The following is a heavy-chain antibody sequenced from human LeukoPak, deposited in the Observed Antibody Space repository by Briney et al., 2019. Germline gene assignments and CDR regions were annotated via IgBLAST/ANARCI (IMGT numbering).Heavy chain of an antibody. CDR3: ARGGHYYDSSGYSLPDY. D-gene: IGHD3-22*01. V-gene: IGHV3-23*01. CDR2: ISDGGAST. CDR1: GFTFNNYA. J-gene: IGHJ4*02. Sequence: PGGSLRLSCAASGFTFNNYAMNWVRQAPGKGLEWVSSISDGGASTYYADSVKGRFTISRDNSKNTLYLQMNSLRAEDAAIYYCARGGHYYDSSGYSLPDYWGQGMLVTVSS.